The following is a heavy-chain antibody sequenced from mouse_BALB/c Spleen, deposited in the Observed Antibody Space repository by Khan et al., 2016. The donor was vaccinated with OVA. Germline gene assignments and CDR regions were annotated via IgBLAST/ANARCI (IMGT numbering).Heavy chain of an antibody. CDR1: GYTFTTYT. D-gene: IGHD2-14*01. J-gene: IGHJ3*01. CDR2: IIPSTDYT. CDR3: TREGAYYRSDGWFAY. Sequence: QVQLQQSGAELARPGASVKMSCKASGYTFTTYTIHWVKQRPGQGLEWIGYIIPSTDYTNYNQKFKDKATLTADKSSTTAYMKLRSLTSEDSAVYYCTREGAYYRSDGWFAYWGQGTLVTVSA. V-gene: IGHV1-4*01.